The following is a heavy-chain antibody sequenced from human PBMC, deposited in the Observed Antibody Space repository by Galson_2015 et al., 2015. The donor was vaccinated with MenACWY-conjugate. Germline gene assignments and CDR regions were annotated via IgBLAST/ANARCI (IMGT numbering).Heavy chain of an antibody. CDR3: AGYCSSNSCSHGGGGMDV. Sequence: SLRLSCAASELTVSSNYITWVRQAPGKGLEWVSAIYDDGRTNYADSVKGRFTISRDNSKNKVYLQMDSLRAEDTAVYYCAGYCSSNSCSHGGGGMDVWGQGTTVTVSS. CDR1: ELTVSSNY. CDR2: IYDDGRT. D-gene: IGHD2-2*01. J-gene: IGHJ6*02. V-gene: IGHV3-53*01.